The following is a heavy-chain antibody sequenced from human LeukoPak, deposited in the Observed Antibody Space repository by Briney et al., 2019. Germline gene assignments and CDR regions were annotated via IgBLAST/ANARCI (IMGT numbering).Heavy chain of an antibody. J-gene: IGHJ3*02. CDR1: GGSFSGYY. D-gene: IGHD3-9*01. Sequence: SETLSLTCAVSGGSFSGYYCSWIRQPPGKGLEWIGQINHSGSTNYNPSLKSRVTISVDTSKNQFSLKLSSVTAADTAVYYCARGSQYYDILTGSRSGDAFDIWGQRTMVTVSS. CDR2: INHSGST. CDR3: ARGSQYYDILTGSRSGDAFDI. V-gene: IGHV4-34*01.